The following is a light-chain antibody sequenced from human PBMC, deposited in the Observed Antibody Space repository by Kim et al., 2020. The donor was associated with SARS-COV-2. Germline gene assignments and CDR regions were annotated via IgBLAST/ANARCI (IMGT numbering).Light chain of an antibody. CDR1: QSVLTD. CDR2: AAS. CDR3: QQYYNRPPCT. Sequence: EIVMTQSPATLSVSPGERATLSCRASQSVLTDLAWYQQKPGQAPRLLIYAASTRATGVPARFSGSGSGTEFTLTISSLQSEDFAVYFCQQYYNRPPCTFGQGNKLEI. V-gene: IGKV3-15*01. J-gene: IGKJ2*02.